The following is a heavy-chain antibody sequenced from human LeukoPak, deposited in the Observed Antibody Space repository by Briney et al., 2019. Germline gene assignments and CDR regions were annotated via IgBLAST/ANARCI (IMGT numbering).Heavy chain of an antibody. D-gene: IGHD2-21*01. J-gene: IGHJ6*04. Sequence: SQTLSLTCTVSGGFISSGDYYWSWIHQPPGKGLEWIGYIYYSGSTYYNPSLKSRVTISVDTSKNQFSLKLSSVTAADTAVYYCARDSRGIGMDVWGKGTTVTVSS. V-gene: IGHV4-30-4*08. CDR3: ARDSRGIGMDV. CDR1: GGFISSGDYY. CDR2: IYYSGST.